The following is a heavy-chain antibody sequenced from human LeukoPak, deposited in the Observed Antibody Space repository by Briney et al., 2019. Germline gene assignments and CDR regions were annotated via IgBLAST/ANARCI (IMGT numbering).Heavy chain of an antibody. J-gene: IGHJ4*02. V-gene: IGHV4-34*01. CDR3: ARGGEYDSSGYFPNFDY. CDR2: INHSGST. Sequence: SETLSLTCAVYGGSFSGYYWSWIRQPPGKGLEWIGEINHSGSTDYNPSLKSRVTISVDTSKNQFSLKPSSVTAADTAVYYCARGGEYDSSGYFPNFDYWGQGTLVTVSS. D-gene: IGHD3-22*01. CDR1: GGSFSGYY.